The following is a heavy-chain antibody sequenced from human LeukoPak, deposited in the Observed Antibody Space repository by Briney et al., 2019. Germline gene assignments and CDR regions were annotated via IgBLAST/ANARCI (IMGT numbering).Heavy chain of an antibody. V-gene: IGHV4-34*01. Sequence: PSETLSLTCAVYGGSFSGYYWSWIRQPPGKGLEWIGEINHSGSTNYNPSLKSRVTISVDTSKNQFSLKLSSVTAADTAVYYCARVMPWFGEFSFDYWGQGTLVTVSS. J-gene: IGHJ4*02. CDR2: INHSGST. CDR1: GGSFSGYY. CDR3: ARVMPWFGEFSFDY. D-gene: IGHD3-10*01.